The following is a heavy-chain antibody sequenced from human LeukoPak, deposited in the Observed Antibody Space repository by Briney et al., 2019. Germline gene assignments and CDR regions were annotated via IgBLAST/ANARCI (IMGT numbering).Heavy chain of an antibody. J-gene: IGHJ3*01. V-gene: IGHV3-23*01. D-gene: IGHD3-10*01. Sequence: GGSLRLSCAASGLSFSSYAMTWVRRAPGKGLEWVSSLSGIGGCTWYAGAVKGRFTIPRDNSNNVMYLKMNSLRAEDTAVYYCAKDRTPYSRSGGYYLGAFDLWGHGTMVTVSS. CDR3: AKDRTPYSRSGGYYLGAFDL. CDR2: LSGIGGCT. CDR1: GLSFSSYA.